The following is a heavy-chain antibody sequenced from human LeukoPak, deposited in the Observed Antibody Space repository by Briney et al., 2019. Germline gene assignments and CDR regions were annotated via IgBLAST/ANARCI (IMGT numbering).Heavy chain of an antibody. CDR2: IYPGDPDT. Sequence: GEPLQISCKGSGYSFTSYWIGWVRQMPGKGLEWMGIIYPGDPDTRYSPSFQGQVIISADKSINTAYLQWSSLKASDTAMYYCARRFGSSSGFDYWGQGTLITVSS. CDR3: ARRFGSSSGFDY. J-gene: IGHJ4*02. V-gene: IGHV5-51*01. CDR1: GYSFTSYW. D-gene: IGHD3-10*01.